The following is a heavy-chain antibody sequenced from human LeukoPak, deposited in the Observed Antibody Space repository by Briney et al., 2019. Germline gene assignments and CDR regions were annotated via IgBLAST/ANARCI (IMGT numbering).Heavy chain of an antibody. CDR1: GGSISSYY. CDR3: ARSGRDFNASDI. CDR2: IYYSGST. V-gene: IGHV4-59*01. J-gene: IGHJ3*02. D-gene: IGHD1-26*01. Sequence: SETLSLTCTVSGGSISSYYWSWIRQPPGKGLEWIGYIYYSGSTNYNPSLKSRVTISVDTSKNQFSLKLSSVTAADTAVYYCARSGRDFNASDIWGQGTKVTVSS.